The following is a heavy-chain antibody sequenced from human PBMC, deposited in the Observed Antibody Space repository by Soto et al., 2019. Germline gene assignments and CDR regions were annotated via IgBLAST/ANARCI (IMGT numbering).Heavy chain of an antibody. CDR1: GYSFAGYW. V-gene: IGHV5-10-1*01. CDR2: IDPSGSQT. J-gene: IGHJ4*02. D-gene: IGHD3-22*01. CDR3: ARQIYDSDTGPNFQYYFDS. Sequence: GESLKISCNGSGYSFAGYWITWVRQKPRKGLEWMGRIDPSGSQTYYSPSFRGHVTISVTKSITTVFLQWSSLRASDTAMYYCARQIYDSDTGPNFQYYFDSWGQGTPVTVSS.